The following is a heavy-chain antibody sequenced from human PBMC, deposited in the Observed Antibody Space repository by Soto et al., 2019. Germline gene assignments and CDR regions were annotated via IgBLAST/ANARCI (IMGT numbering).Heavy chain of an antibody. Sequence: AQLVESGGGLVQPGGSLRLSCAASGFAFGSYWMHWVRQAPGKGLVWVSRISQDGAIATQADSVKGRFTISRDNAKNTLFLQMNSLRADDTAVYYCLRDQRHWNEFADQWGQGTLVTVSS. CDR1: GFAFGSYW. J-gene: IGHJ4*02. CDR3: LRDQRHWNEFADQ. V-gene: IGHV3-74*01. D-gene: IGHD1-1*01. CDR2: ISQDGAIA.